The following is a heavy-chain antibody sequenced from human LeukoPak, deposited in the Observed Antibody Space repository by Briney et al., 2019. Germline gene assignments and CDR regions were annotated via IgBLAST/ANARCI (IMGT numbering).Heavy chain of an antibody. CDR2: IYYSGST. J-gene: IGHJ3*02. CDR1: GGSISSGGYY. Sequence: PSQTLSLTCTVSGGSISSGGYYWSWTRQHPGKGLEWIGYIYYSGSTYYNPSLKSRVTISVDTSKNQFSLKLSSVTAADTAVYYCARAPDYYDSSGHAFDIWGQGTMVTVSS. V-gene: IGHV4-31*03. D-gene: IGHD3-22*01. CDR3: ARAPDYYDSSGHAFDI.